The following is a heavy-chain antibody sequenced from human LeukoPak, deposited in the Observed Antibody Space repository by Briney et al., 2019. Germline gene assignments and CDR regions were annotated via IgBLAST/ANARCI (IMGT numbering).Heavy chain of an antibody. CDR2: IRYDGSNK. V-gene: IGHV3-30*02. D-gene: IGHD3-9*01. CDR3: AKDSSLTGYYNDGWFDP. CDR1: GFAFSSYG. Sequence: GASLRVSCAASGFAFSSYGMHWVRQAPGKGLEWVAFIRYDGSNKYYADSVKGRFTISRDNSKNTLYLQMNSLRAEDTAVYYCAKDSSLTGYYNDGWFDPWGQGTLVTVSS. J-gene: IGHJ5*02.